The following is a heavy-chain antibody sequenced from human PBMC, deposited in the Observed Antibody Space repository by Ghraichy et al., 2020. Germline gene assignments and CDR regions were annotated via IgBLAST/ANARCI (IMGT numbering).Heavy chain of an antibody. V-gene: IGHV4-61*01. CDR2: IYYSGST. D-gene: IGHD2-15*01. J-gene: IGHJ5*02. Sequence: SETLSLTCTVSGGSVSSGSYYWSWIRQPPGKGLEWIGYIYYSGSTNYNPSLKSRVTISVDTSKNQFSLKLSSVTAADTAVYYCARFTDVERRLGYCSGGSCYPNWFDPWGQGTLVTVSS. CDR1: GGSVSSGSYY. CDR3: ARFTDVERRLGYCSGGSCYPNWFDP.